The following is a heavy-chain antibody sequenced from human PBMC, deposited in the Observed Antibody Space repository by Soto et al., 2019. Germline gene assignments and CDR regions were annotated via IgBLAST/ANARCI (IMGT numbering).Heavy chain of an antibody. J-gene: IGHJ5*02. D-gene: IGHD2-2*01. Sequence: SVKVSCKASGGTFSSYAISWVRQAPGQGLEWMGGIIPIFGTANYAQKFQGRVTITADESTSTAYMELSSLRSEDTAVYYCAQGVVPANYIENWFDPWGQGTLVTSPQ. V-gene: IGHV1-69*13. CDR3: AQGVVPANYIENWFDP. CDR2: IIPIFGTA. CDR1: GGTFSSYA.